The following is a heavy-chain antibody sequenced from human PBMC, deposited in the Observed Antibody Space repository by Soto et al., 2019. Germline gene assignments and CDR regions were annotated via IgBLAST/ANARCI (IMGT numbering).Heavy chain of an antibody. D-gene: IGHD6-13*01. J-gene: IGHJ4*02. Sequence: QVQLQESGPGLVKPSETLSLTCTVSGGSISSYYWSWIRQPPGKGLELIGYINYSGSTNYNPSLKSRVTISLDTSKNQFSLKLSSVTAADTAVYYCARAPAPLDSSSGYSFAYWGQGTLVTFSS. V-gene: IGHV4-59*01. CDR1: GGSISSYY. CDR3: ARAPAPLDSSSGYSFAY. CDR2: INYSGST.